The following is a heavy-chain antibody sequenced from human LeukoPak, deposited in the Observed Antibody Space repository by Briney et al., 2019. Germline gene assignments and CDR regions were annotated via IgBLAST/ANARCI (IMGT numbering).Heavy chain of an antibody. J-gene: IGHJ4*02. Sequence: ASVKVSCKASGYTFTSYDINWVRQATGQGLEWMGWMNPNSGNTGYAQKFQGRVTMTRNTSISTAYMELSSLRSEDTAVYYCARGNWGYCSGGSCYGGGNYFDHWGQGTLVTVSS. D-gene: IGHD2-15*01. CDR3: ARGNWGYCSGGSCYGGGNYFDH. CDR2: MNPNSGNT. CDR1: GYTFTSYD. V-gene: IGHV1-8*01.